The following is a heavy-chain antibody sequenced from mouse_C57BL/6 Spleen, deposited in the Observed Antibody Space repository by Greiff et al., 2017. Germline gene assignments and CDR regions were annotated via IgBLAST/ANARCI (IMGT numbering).Heavy chain of an antibody. CDR2: INYDGSST. Sequence: EVKLMESEGGLVQPGSSMKLSCTASGFTFSDYYMAWVRQVPEKGLEWVANINYDGSSTYYLDSLKSRFIISRDNAKNILYLQMSSLKSEDTATYYCAREAVITTGEWYFDVWGTGTTVTVSS. V-gene: IGHV5-16*01. CDR1: GFTFSDYY. D-gene: IGHD2-4*01. CDR3: AREAVITTGEWYFDV. J-gene: IGHJ1*03.